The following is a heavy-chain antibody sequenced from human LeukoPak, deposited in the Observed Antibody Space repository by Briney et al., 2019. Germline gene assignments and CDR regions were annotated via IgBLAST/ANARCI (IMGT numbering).Heavy chain of an antibody. V-gene: IGHV3-11*01. CDR2: ISSSGSTI. Sequence: GGSLRLSCAASGFTFSDYYMSWIRQAPGKGLEWVSYISSSGSTIYYADSVKGRVTISRDNAKNSLYLQMNSLRAEDTAVYYCAREGRDGFRQLYDYWGQGTLVTVSS. CDR1: GFTFSDYY. CDR3: AREGRDGFRQLYDY. J-gene: IGHJ4*02. D-gene: IGHD1-1*01.